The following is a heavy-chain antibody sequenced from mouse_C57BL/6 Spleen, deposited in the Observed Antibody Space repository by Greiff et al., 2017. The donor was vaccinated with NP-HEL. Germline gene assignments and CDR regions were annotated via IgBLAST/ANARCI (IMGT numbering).Heavy chain of an antibody. Sequence: VQLQQSGPELVKPGASVKLSCKASGYTFTSYDINWVKQRPGQGLEWIGWIYPRDGSTKYNEKFKGKATLTVDTSSSTAYMELHSLTSEDSAVYFCARKGAYSNYYFDYWGQGTTLTVSS. V-gene: IGHV1-85*01. J-gene: IGHJ2*01. CDR3: ARKGAYSNYYFDY. CDR2: IYPRDGST. CDR1: GYTFTSYD. D-gene: IGHD2-5*01.